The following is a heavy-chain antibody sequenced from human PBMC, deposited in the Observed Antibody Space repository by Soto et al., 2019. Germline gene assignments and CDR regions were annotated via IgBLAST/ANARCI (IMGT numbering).Heavy chain of an antibody. CDR3: SRQASQYDDSSRYYYSDLSDP. J-gene: IGHJ5*02. CDR1: GFSLSTSGVG. Sequence: SRPTLVNPTQTLTLTCTFSGFSLSTSGVGVGWIRQPPGTALEWLALIYWDDDKRHSPSLKSRLSSTKDTCKNRVFRRMTNMGPVDTATYDCSRQASQYDDSSRYYYSDLSDPWGQGTLVTVSS. CDR2: IYWDDDK. V-gene: IGHV2-5*02. D-gene: IGHD3-22*01.